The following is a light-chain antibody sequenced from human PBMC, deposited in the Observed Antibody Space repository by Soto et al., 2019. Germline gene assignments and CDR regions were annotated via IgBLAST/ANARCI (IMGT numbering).Light chain of an antibody. V-gene: IGLV2-14*01. Sequence: QSALTQPASVSGSPGQSITISCTGTSSDVGGYNYVSWYQPHPGKAPKLMIYDVSNRPSGVSNRFSGSKSGNTASLTISGLQAEDEADYYCSSYTSSSTLYVFGPGTKVTVL. J-gene: IGLJ1*01. CDR1: SSDVGGYNY. CDR3: SSYTSSSTLYV. CDR2: DVS.